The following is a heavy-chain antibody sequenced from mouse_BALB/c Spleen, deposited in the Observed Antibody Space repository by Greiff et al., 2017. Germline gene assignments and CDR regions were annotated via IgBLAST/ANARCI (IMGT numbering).Heavy chain of an antibody. CDR3: VRDQARGHYFDY. J-gene: IGHJ2*01. CDR2: IWTGGIT. CDR1: GFSLTTYG. Sequence: VQLQQSGPGLVAPSQSLSIICSVSGFSLTTYGVHWVRQPPGKGLEWLGVIWTGGITNYNSALMSRLSISKDNSRTQVILKMNSLQTDDTAIYYCVRDQARGHYFDYWGQGTTLTVSS. D-gene: IGHD3-2*02. V-gene: IGHV2-9*02.